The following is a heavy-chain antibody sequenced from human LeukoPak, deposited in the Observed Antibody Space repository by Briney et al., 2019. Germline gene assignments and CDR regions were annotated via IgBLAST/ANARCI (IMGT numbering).Heavy chain of an antibody. J-gene: IGHJ3*02. CDR1: GFTFSSFA. CDR2: ISYYGSNK. CDR3: ARDPYYDILTATPQPPGI. Sequence: PGGSLRLSCAASGFTFSSFAMHWVRPAPGKGRGGGAVISYYGSNKYYADSVKGRFTISRDNSKNTLYLQMNSLRAEDTAVYYCARDPYYDILTATPQPPGIWGQGTMVTVSS. D-gene: IGHD3-9*01. V-gene: IGHV3-30*04.